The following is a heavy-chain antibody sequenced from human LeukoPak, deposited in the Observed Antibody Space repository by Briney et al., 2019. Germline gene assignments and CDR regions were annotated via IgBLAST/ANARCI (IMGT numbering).Heavy chain of an antibody. CDR3: ASGYGKY. V-gene: IGHV4-59*01. D-gene: IGHD5-18*01. Sequence: SETLSLTCTVSGGSISSYYWSWIRQPPGKGLEWIGYIYYSGSTNYNPSLKSRVTISVNTSKNQFSLKLSSVTAADTAVYYCASGYGKYWGQGTLVTVSS. J-gene: IGHJ4*02. CDR2: IYYSGST. CDR1: GGSISSYY.